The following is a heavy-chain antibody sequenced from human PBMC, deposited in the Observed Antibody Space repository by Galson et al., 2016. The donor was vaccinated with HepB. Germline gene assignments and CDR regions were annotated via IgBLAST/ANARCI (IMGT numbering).Heavy chain of an antibody. CDR1: GFTFSDYG. J-gene: IGHJ4*02. Sequence: SLRLSCAASGFTFSDYGMAWVRQAPGRGLEWVATMAGVGGNTHYPDYVKGRFTISRDNSKNTLSLQMNSLRAEDTALYYCARDVGVIMFDYWGQGTLVTVSS. CDR3: ARDVGVIMFDY. CDR2: MAGVGGNT. D-gene: IGHD2-21*01. V-gene: IGHV3-23*01.